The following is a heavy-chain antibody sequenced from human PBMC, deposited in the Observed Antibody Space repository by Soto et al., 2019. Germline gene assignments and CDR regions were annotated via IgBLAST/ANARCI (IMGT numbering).Heavy chain of an antibody. CDR3: ARHGRPVTTPRDSYYMDV. CDR1: GGSISSYY. J-gene: IGHJ6*03. CDR2: IYYSGST. V-gene: IGHV4-59*08. Sequence: SETLSLTCTVSGGSISSYYWSWIRQPPGKGLEWIGYIYYSGSTNYNPSLKSRVTISVDTSKNQFSLKLSSVTAADTAVYYCARHGRPVTTPRDSYYMDVWGKGTTVTVSS. D-gene: IGHD4-17*01.